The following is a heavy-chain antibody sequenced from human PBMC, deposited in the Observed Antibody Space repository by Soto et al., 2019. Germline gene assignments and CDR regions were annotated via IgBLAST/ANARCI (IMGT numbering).Heavy chain of an antibody. CDR1: GGTFSSYT. D-gene: IGHD5-12*01. CDR2: IIPIFGTA. CDR3: ARGNHRWLQLWYFDL. J-gene: IGHJ2*01. Sequence: QVQLVQSGAEVKKPGSSVTVSCKASGGTFSSYTISWVRQAPGQGLEWMGGIIPIFGTANYAQKFQGRVTLPADESTGTAYMELSSLRSEDPAVYYCARGNHRWLQLWYFDLWGRGTLVTVSS. V-gene: IGHV1-69*12.